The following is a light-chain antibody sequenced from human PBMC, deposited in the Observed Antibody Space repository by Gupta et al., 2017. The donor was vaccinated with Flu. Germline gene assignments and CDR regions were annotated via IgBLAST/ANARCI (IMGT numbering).Light chain of an antibody. CDR2: DAS. CDR1: QSISTY. Sequence: ERATLSCRASQSISTYLAWYQHKPGQAPRLLIYDASNRATGIPARFSGSGSGTDFTLTISSLEPEDFAVYYCQQRSNWPPLTFGGGTKVEIK. J-gene: IGKJ4*01. CDR3: QQRSNWPPLT. V-gene: IGKV3-11*01.